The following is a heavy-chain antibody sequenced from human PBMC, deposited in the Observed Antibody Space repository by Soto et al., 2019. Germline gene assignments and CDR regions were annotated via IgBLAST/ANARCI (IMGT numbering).Heavy chain of an antibody. Sequence: ASVKVSCKASGYTFTSYGISWVRQAPGQGLEWMGWISAYNGNTNYAQKLQGRVTMTTDTSTSTAYMELRSLRSDDTAVYYCARDRAASCSSTRCYTNDAFDIWGQGTMVTVSS. CDR2: ISAYNGNT. J-gene: IGHJ3*02. D-gene: IGHD2-2*02. CDR1: GYTFTSYG. CDR3: ARDRAASCSSTRCYTNDAFDI. V-gene: IGHV1-18*01.